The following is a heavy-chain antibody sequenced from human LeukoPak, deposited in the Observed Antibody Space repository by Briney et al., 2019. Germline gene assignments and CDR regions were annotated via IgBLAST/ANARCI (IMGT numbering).Heavy chain of an antibody. CDR3: ARVLRGYSYGLFDY. Sequence: GGSLRLSCAASGFTVSSNYMSWVRQAPGEGLEWVSVIYSGGSTYYADSVKGRFTISRDNSKNTLYLQMNSLRSEDTAVYYCARVLRGYSYGLFDYWGQGTLVTVSS. D-gene: IGHD5-18*01. J-gene: IGHJ4*02. V-gene: IGHV3-53*05. CDR2: IYSGGST. CDR1: GFTVSSNY.